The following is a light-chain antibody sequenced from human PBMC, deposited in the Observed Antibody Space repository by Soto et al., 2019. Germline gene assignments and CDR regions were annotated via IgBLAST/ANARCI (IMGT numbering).Light chain of an antibody. J-gene: IGKJ4*01. CDR3: KQYDSYSGLT. CDR1: QSISSW. CDR2: GAS. V-gene: IGKV1-5*03. Sequence: DIQMTQSPSTLSASVGDRVTITCRASQSISSWLTWYQQKPGKAPKVLIYGASSLDSGVPSRFSGSGSGTEFTLTISSLQPDDFATYYCKQYDSYSGLTFGGGTKVEIK.